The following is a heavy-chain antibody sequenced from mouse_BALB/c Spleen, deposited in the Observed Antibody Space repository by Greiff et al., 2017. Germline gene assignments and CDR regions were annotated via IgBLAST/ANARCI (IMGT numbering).Heavy chain of an antibody. D-gene: IGHD1-1*01. CDR2: ISYSGST. J-gene: IGHJ2*01. CDR3: ASGDYGSSNGY. CDR1: GYSITSYYA. Sequence: EVQLQESGPGLVKPSQSLSLTCTVTGYSITSYYAWYWIRQFPGNKLEWMGYISYSGSTSYNPSLKSRISITRDTSKNQFFLQLNSVTTEDTATYDSASGDYGSSNGYWGQGTTLTVAS. V-gene: IGHV3-2*02.